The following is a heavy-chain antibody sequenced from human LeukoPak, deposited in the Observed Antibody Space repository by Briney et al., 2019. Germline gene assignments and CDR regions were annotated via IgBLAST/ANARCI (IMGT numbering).Heavy chain of an antibody. D-gene: IGHD3-9*01. V-gene: IGHV4-39*07. J-gene: IGHJ4*02. Sequence: SETLSLTCTVSGGSISSSSYYWGWIRQPPGKGLEWIGSIYYSGSTYYNPSLKSRVTISEDMSKNQFSLKLSAVTAADTAMYYCARTTFYEILTGYSLFDYWGQGTQVAVSS. CDR1: GGSISSSSYY. CDR3: ARTTFYEILTGYSLFDY. CDR2: IYYSGST.